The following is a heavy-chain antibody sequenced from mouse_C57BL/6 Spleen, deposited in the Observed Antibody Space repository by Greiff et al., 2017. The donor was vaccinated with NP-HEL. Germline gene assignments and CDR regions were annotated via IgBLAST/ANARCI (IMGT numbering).Heavy chain of an antibody. CDR3: ARDPPLTYYFDY. CDR2: ISDGGSYT. J-gene: IGHJ2*01. Sequence: EVHLVESGGGLVKPGGSLKLSCAASGFTFSSYAMSWVRQTPEKRLEWVATISDGGSYTYYPDNVKGRFTISRDNAKNNLYLQMSHLKSEDTAMYYWARDPPLTYYFDYWGQGTTLTVSS. D-gene: IGHD4-1*01. CDR1: GFTFSSYA. V-gene: IGHV5-4*01.